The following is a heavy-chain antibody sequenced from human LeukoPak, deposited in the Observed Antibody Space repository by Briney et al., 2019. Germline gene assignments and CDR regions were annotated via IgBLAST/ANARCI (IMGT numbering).Heavy chain of an antibody. V-gene: IGHV3-30*18. J-gene: IGHJ5*02. D-gene: IGHD2-15*01. CDR3: AKARDIVVVVAATPPWFDP. CDR1: GFTFSSYG. CDR2: ISYDGSNK. Sequence: PGRSLRLSCAASGFTFSSYGMHWVRQAPGKGLEWVAVISYDGSNKYYADSVKGRFTISRDNSKNTLYLQMNSLSAEDTAVYYCAKARDIVVVVAATPPWFDPWGQGTLVTVSS.